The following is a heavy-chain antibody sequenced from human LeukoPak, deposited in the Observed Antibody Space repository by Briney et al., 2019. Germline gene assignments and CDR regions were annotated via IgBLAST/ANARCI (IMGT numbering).Heavy chain of an antibody. CDR2: IGGGPVYSA. CDR3: ARPRSGSASWALQIFDN. J-gene: IGHJ4*02. D-gene: IGHD2-2*01. Sequence: GGSLRLSCAASGFTFSNYAMAWVRQAPGKGLEWVSTIGGGPVYSADYADHVRGGFTISRDNSNNTLYVQMNSLRAEDTALYYCARPRSGSASWALQIFDNWGQGTLVTVSS. CDR1: GFTFSNYA. V-gene: IGHV3-23*01.